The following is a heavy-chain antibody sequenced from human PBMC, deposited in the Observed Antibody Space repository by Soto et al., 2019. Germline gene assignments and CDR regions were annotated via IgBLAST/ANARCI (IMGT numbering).Heavy chain of an antibody. CDR3: ARRGGRYCTSTSCYPYGMDV. CDR1: GGSISCSRYY. V-gene: IGHV4-39*01. D-gene: IGHD2-2*01. J-gene: IGHJ6*02. Sequence: SETLSLTCSVSGGSISCSRYYWVWIGQPPGKGLEWIGSIYYSGSTYNNPSLKSRVTISVDTSKNQFSLKLNSVTAADTAVYYCARRGGRYCTSTSCYPYGMDVWGQGTTVTVSS. CDR2: IYYSGST.